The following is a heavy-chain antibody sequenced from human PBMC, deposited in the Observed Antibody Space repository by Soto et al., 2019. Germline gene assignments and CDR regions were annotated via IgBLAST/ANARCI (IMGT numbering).Heavy chain of an antibody. CDR3: ARAREAIFGSGAFDI. Sequence: ASVELTWKESGYSITSRYMHWVRHDQKQGLEWMGIINPSGGSTSYAQKFQGRVTMTRDTSTSTVYMELSSLRSEDTAVYYCARAREAIFGSGAFDIWGQGTLVTVSS. V-gene: IGHV1-46*03. D-gene: IGHD3-3*01. J-gene: IGHJ3*02. CDR2: INPSGGST. CDR1: GYSITSRY.